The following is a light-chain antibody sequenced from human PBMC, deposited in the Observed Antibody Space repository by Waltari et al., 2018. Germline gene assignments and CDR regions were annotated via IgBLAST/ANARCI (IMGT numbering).Light chain of an antibody. J-gene: IGKJ4*01. CDR3: QQYGAWPLT. CDR1: QSVTSY. CDR2: DGS. Sequence: EIVLTQSPGTLSLSPGERVTLSCRARQSVTSYLGWYQKKPGQAPRLLIYDGSSRATGVPARFSGSGSGTEFTLTISSLQSEDLAVYYCQQYGAWPLTFGGGSKVEF. V-gene: IGKV3-15*01.